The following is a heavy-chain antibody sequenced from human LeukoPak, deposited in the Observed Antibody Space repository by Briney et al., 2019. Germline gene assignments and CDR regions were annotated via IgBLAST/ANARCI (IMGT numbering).Heavy chain of an antibody. Sequence: GESLQIPCMGSGYSFTSYWISWVRQMPGKGLEWMGRFDHSDSYTNYSPSFQGHVTISADKSISTAYLQWSSVKASDTAMYYCARHVGGFFYYYGMDVWGKGTTVTVSS. CDR3: ARHVGGFFYYYGMDV. CDR1: GYSFTSYW. J-gene: IGHJ6*04. V-gene: IGHV5-10-1*01. D-gene: IGHD3-10*01. CDR2: FDHSDSYT.